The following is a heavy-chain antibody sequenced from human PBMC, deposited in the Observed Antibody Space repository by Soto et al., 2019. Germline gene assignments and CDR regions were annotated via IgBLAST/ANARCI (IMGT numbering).Heavy chain of an antibody. V-gene: IGHV3-7*01. CDR2: IKQDGSEK. D-gene: IGHD5-12*01. J-gene: IGHJ6*03. Sequence: GGSLRLSCAASGFTFSSYWMSWVRQAPGKGLEWVANIKQDGSEKYYVDSVKGRFTISRDNAKNSLYLQMNSLRAEDTAVYYCARDPSYSGYDRVYMDVWDKGTTVTVSS. CDR3: ARDPSYSGYDRVYMDV. CDR1: GFTFSSYW.